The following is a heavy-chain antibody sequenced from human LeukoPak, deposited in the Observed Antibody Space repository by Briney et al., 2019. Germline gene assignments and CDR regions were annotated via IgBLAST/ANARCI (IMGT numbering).Heavy chain of an antibody. Sequence: GGSLRLSCAASGFTFSSYGMHWVRHAPGKGLEWVSFIRYDGSNKYYADSVKGRFTISRDNSKTTLYLQMNSLRAEDTAVYYCAKDGSGDGDAFDIWGQGTMVTVSS. CDR2: IRYDGSNK. CDR1: GFTFSSYG. CDR3: AKDGSGDGDAFDI. J-gene: IGHJ3*02. D-gene: IGHD3-10*01. V-gene: IGHV3-30*02.